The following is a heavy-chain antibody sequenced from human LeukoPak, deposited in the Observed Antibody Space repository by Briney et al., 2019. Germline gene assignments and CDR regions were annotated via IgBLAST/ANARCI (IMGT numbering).Heavy chain of an antibody. J-gene: IGHJ4*02. V-gene: IGHV4-39*01. D-gene: IGHD2-15*01. CDR1: GLSFSNYA. Sequence: GSLRLSCAASGLSFSNYAMYWVRQPPGKGLEWIGSVFYSGSTYYNPSLKSRVTMSVDTSKNQFSLKLSSVIAADTAVYYCARLWSTDCSGGSCPHQPNYWGQGTLVTVSS. CDR3: ARLWSTDCSGGSCPHQPNY. CDR2: VFYSGST.